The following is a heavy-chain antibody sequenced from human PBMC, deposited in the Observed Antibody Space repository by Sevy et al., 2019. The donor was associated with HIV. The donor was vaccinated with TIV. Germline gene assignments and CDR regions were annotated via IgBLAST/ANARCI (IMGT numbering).Heavy chain of an antibody. CDR1: GFTFSSYS. Sequence: GGSLRLSCAASGFTFSSYSMNWVRQAPGKGLEWVSSISSSSSYIYYADSVKGRFTISRDNAKNSLYLQMNSLRAEDTAVYYCARSYYYDSSGYGDAFDIWGQGTMVTVSS. J-gene: IGHJ3*02. V-gene: IGHV3-21*01. CDR2: ISSSSSYI. CDR3: ARSYYYDSSGYGDAFDI. D-gene: IGHD3-22*01.